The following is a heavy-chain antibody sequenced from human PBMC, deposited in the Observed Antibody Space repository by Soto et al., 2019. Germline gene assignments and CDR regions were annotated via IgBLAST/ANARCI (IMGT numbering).Heavy chain of an antibody. V-gene: IGHV4-39*01. CDR1: GGPITSSGYY. CDR3: ARRGGAAPFDY. J-gene: IGHJ4*02. Sequence: PSEPLSLPCTVSGGPITSSGYYWDWIRQPPGKGLEWIGTIYYTGSTYYNPSLKSRVTISVDTSKNLFSLRLTSVTAADTAVYSCARRGGAAPFDYWGQGTLVTVSS. CDR2: IYYTGST. D-gene: IGHD2-15*01.